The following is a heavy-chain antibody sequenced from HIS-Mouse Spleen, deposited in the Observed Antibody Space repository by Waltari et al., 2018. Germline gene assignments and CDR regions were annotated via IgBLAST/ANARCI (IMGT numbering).Heavy chain of an antibody. CDR3: ARLRYSSSWLEYFQH. Sequence: EVQLVQSGAEVKTPGESLTISCKGSGYSFTSYWIGWVRQLPGKGLEWMGIIYPGDSDTRYSPSFQGQVTISADKSISTAYLQWSSLKASDTAMYYCARLRYSSSWLEYFQHWGQGTLVTVSS. CDR1: GYSFTSYW. CDR2: IYPGDSDT. V-gene: IGHV5-51*03. D-gene: IGHD6-13*01. J-gene: IGHJ1*01.